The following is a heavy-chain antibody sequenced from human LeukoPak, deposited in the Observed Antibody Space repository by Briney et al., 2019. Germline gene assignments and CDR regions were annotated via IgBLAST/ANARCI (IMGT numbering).Heavy chain of an antibody. CDR1: GYTFTSYG. CDR3: AREGGCSSTSCYARWGRDV. D-gene: IGHD2-2*01. J-gene: IGHJ6*04. Sequence: GASVKVSCKASGYTFTSYGISWVRQAPGQGLAWMGWINAYNGNTNYAQKLQGRVTMTTDTSTSTAYMELRSLRSDDTAVYYCAREGGCSSTSCYARWGRDVWGKGTTVTVSS. CDR2: INAYNGNT. V-gene: IGHV1-18*01.